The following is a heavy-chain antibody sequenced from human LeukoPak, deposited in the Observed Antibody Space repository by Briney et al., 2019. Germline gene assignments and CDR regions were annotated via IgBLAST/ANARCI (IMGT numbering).Heavy chain of an antibody. Sequence: GGSLRLSCTTSGFIFSDYYMSWIRQAPGKGLEWVSYISSSGSIIYYADSVKGRFTISRDNAKNSLYLQMNSLRAEDTAVYYCANSIDFDYGDYYFDYWGQGALVTISS. J-gene: IGHJ4*02. CDR1: GFIFSDYY. CDR3: ANSIDFDYGDYYFDY. V-gene: IGHV3-11*01. CDR2: ISSSGSII. D-gene: IGHD4-17*01.